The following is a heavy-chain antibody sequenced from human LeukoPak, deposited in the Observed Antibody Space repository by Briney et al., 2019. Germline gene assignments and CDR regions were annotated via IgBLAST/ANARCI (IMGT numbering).Heavy chain of an antibody. Sequence: GGSLRLSCAASGFTFSSYGMHWVRQAPGKGLEWVALISYDGSNEYYADSVKGRFTISRDNSKNTLYLQMNSLRAEDTAVYYCAKDRWELLLAPGPVDYWGQGTLVTVSS. CDR2: ISYDGSNE. D-gene: IGHD1-26*01. V-gene: IGHV3-30*18. J-gene: IGHJ4*02. CDR1: GFTFSSYG. CDR3: AKDRWELLLAPGPVDY.